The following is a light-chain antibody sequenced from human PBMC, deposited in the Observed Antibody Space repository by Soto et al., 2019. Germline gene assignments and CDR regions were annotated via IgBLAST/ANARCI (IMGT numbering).Light chain of an antibody. CDR3: QQSGSSPTWT. V-gene: IGKV3-20*01. J-gene: IGKJ1*01. CDR2: VAS. CDR1: QTVSSSH. Sequence: EIVLTQSPGTLSLSPGERATLSCRASQTVSSSHLAWYQQKPGQAPRLLIYVASSRANGIPDRFSGSGSGTDLTLAISRLEPEDFAVYYCQQSGSSPTWTFGQGTTVEIK.